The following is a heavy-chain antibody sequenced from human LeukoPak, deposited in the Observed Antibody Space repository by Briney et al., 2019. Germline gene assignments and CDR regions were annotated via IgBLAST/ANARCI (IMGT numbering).Heavy chain of an antibody. CDR2: INHSGST. Sequence: SETLSLTCAVYGGSFSGYYWSWIRQPPGKGLEWIGEINHSGSTNYNPSLKSRVTISVDTSKNQFSLKLSSVTAADTAVYYCARVDYDFWSGYSPDQNYYYGMDVWGQGTTVTVSS. CDR3: ARVDYDFWSGYSPDQNYYYGMDV. V-gene: IGHV4-34*01. CDR1: GGSFSGYY. J-gene: IGHJ6*02. D-gene: IGHD3-3*01.